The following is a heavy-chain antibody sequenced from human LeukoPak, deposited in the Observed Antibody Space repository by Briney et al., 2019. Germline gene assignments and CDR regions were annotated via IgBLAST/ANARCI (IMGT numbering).Heavy chain of an antibody. Sequence: NSSETLSLTCTVSGGSISSYYWSWIRQPPGKGLEWIGYIYYSGSTNYNPSPKSRVTISVDTSKNQFSLKLSSVTAADTAVYYCARAPSVPYYFDYWGQGTLVTVSS. D-gene: IGHD6-6*01. J-gene: IGHJ4*02. CDR2: IYYSGST. V-gene: IGHV4-59*01. CDR1: GGSISSYY. CDR3: ARAPSVPYYFDY.